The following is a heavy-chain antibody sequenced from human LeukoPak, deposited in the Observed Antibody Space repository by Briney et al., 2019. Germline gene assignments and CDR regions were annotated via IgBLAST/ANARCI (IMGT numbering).Heavy chain of an antibody. V-gene: IGHV3-21*01. D-gene: IGHD6-13*01. CDR2: ISGSGRNT. J-gene: IGHJ4*02. CDR3: ARVGSRWYEDY. Sequence: GGSLRLSCAASGFTFSSNAMNWVRQAPGKGLEWVSRISGSGRNTYYADSVKGRFTISRDNAKNSLYLQMNSLRAEDTAVYYCARVGSRWYEDYWGQGTLVPVSS. CDR1: GFTFSSNA.